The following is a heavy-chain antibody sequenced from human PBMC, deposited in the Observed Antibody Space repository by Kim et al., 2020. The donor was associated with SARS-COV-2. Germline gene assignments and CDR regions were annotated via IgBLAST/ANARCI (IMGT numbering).Heavy chain of an antibody. CDR1: GFTFSGYY. D-gene: IGHD2-15*01. CDR3: ARELGGLDN. J-gene: IGHJ4*02. V-gene: IGHV3-11*06. CDR2: ITSSGSFT. Sequence: GGSLRLSCAASGFTFSGYYMSWIRQAPGKGLEWVSYITSSGSFTNYADSVKGRFTISRDNAKNSLYLQMNSLRAEDTAIYYCARELGGLDNWGQGTLVT.